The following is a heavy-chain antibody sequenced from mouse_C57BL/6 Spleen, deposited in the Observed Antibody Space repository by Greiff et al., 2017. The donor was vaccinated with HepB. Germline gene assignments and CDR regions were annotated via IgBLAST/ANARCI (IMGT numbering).Heavy chain of an antibody. J-gene: IGHJ2*01. V-gene: IGHV7-3*01. CDR1: GFTFTDYY. Sequence: EVKLEESGGGLVQPGGSLSLSCAASGFTFTDYYMSWVRQPPGKALEWLGFIRNKANGYTTEYSASVKGRFTISRDNSQSILYLQMNALRAEDSATYYCARLVDMYYFDYWGQGTTLTVSS. CDR2: IRNKANGYTT. D-gene: IGHD1-1*02. CDR3: ARLVDMYYFDY.